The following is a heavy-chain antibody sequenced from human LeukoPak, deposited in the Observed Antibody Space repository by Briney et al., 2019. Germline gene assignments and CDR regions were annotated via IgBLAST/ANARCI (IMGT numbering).Heavy chain of an antibody. J-gene: IGHJ5*02. CDR2: INHSGST. CDR1: GVSFSGYY. Sequence: PSETLSLTCAVYGVSFSGYYWSWIRQPPGKGLEWIGEINHSGSTNYNPSLKSRVTISVDTSKNQFSLKLSSVTAADTAVYYCARGSRVLYYDFWSGYPNNWFDPWGQGTLVTVSS. D-gene: IGHD3-3*01. CDR3: ARGSRVLYYDFWSGYPNNWFDP. V-gene: IGHV4-34*01.